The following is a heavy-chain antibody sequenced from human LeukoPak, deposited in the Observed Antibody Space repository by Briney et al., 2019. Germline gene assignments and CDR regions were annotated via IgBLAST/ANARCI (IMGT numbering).Heavy chain of an antibody. J-gene: IGHJ4*02. CDR2: ISGSGGST. V-gene: IGHV3-23*01. D-gene: IGHD5-18*01. CDR1: GFTFSNYA. Sequence: GGSLRLSCAASGFTFSNYAMRWVRQTSGKGLEWVSAISGSGGSTYYADSVRGRFTISRDNSKNTLYLQMNSLRAEDTAVYYCARRGYSYGLLDFWGQGSLVTVSS. CDR3: ARRGYSYGLLDF.